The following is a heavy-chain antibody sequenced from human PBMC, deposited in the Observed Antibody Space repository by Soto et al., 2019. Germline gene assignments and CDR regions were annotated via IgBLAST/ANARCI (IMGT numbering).Heavy chain of an antibody. J-gene: IGHJ5*02. CDR2: INHAGTT. CDR3: ATGGLSSS. V-gene: IGHV4-34*01. CDR1: GEYFSANY. Sequence: QVQLQQWGAGLLKPSETLSLTCDISGEYFSANYWSWIRQAPGKGLEWLGEINHAGTTDYNPSVETRIIISGDVYKNQFSLKLASVTVMDTAVYYCATGGLSSSWGQGTLVTVSS.